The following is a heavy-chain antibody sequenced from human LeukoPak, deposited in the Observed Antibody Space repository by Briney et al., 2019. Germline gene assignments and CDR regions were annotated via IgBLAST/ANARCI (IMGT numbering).Heavy chain of an antibody. V-gene: IGHV4-34*01. J-gene: IGHJ6*02. CDR1: GGSFSGYY. CDR3: ARGQDYSSSLDV. CDR2: INHSGST. D-gene: IGHD6-13*01. Sequence: SETLSLTCAVYGGSFSGYYWSWIRQPPGKGLEWIGKINHSGSTNYNPSLKSRVTISVDTSKNQFSLKLSSVTAADTAVYYCARGQDYSSSLDVWGQGTTVTVSS.